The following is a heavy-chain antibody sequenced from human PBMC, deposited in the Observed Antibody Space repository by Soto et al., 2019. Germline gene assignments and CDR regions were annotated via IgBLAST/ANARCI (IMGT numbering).Heavy chain of an antibody. CDR2: ITNSGGST. V-gene: IGHV3-23*01. CDR3: TKGGYSGYGLFDP. J-gene: IGHJ5*02. CDR1: GFSFGTQD. D-gene: IGHD5-12*01. Sequence: GGSLRLSCAASGFSFGTQDMTWVRQAPGKGLEWVSSITNSGGSTYYADSVKGRFTISRDNSKNRLDLQMDSLRAEDSAVYYCTKGGYSGYGLFDPWGQVTLVTVSS.